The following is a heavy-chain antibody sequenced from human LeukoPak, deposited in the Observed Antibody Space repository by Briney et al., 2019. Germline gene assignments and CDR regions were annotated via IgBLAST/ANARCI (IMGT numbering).Heavy chain of an antibody. D-gene: IGHD5-18*01. Sequence: SETLSLTCTVSGGSISSYYWSWIRQPPGKGLEWIGNIYYSGSTNYNPSLKSRVTISVDTSKNQFSLKLTSVTAADTAVYYCARTTEGGYTYGYFYYYYMDVWGKGTTVTISS. CDR1: GGSISSYY. J-gene: IGHJ6*03. V-gene: IGHV4-59*01. CDR2: IYYSGST. CDR3: ARTTEGGYTYGYFYYYYMDV.